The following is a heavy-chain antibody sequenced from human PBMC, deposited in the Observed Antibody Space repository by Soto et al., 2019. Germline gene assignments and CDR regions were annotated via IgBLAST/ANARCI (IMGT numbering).Heavy chain of an antibody. Sequence: GASVKVSCQASGGTFSSYAISWVRQAPGQGLEWMGGIIPIFGTANYAQKFQGRVTITADKSTSTAYMELSSLRSEDTAVYYCARVGGSYYRGGAFDIWGQGTMVTVSS. J-gene: IGHJ3*02. D-gene: IGHD1-26*01. V-gene: IGHV1-69*06. CDR1: GGTFSSYA. CDR2: IIPIFGTA. CDR3: ARVGGSYYRGGAFDI.